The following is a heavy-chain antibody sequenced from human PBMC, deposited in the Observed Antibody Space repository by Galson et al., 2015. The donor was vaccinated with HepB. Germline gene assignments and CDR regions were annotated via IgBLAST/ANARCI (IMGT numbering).Heavy chain of an antibody. Sequence: SETLSLTCAVYGGSFSSYYWSWIRQPPGKGLEWIGYIYYSGSTNYNPSLKSRVTISVDTSKNQFSLKLSSVTAADTAVYYCASWHFWSGYLDYWGQGTLVTVSS. V-gene: IGHV4-59*01. J-gene: IGHJ4*02. CDR1: GGSFSSYY. CDR3: ASWHFWSGYLDY. CDR2: IYYSGST. D-gene: IGHD3-3*02.